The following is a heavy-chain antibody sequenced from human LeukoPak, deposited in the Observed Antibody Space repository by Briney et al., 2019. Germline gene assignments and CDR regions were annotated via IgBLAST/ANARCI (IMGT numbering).Heavy chain of an antibody. D-gene: IGHD4-23*01. Sequence: SETLSLTCAVYGGSFSGYYWSWIRQPPGKGLEWIAIMHHTGSTHYNPSLQSRVTISIDTSKNHFSLKLRSVSAADTAIYYCATSEGGGFFDYWGQGTPVTVSS. CDR3: ATSEGGGFFDY. CDR2: MHHTGST. V-gene: IGHV4-34*01. CDR1: GGSFSGYY. J-gene: IGHJ4*02.